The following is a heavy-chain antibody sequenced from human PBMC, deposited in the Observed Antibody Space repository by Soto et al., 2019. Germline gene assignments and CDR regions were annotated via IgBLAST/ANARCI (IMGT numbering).Heavy chain of an antibody. CDR3: AKDSLGGGDY. CDR1: GFTFSSYG. Sequence: QVQLVESGGGVVQPGRSLRLSCAAPGFTFSSYGMHWVRQAPGKGLEWVAVISYDGSNKYYADSVKGRFTISRDNSKNTLYLQMNSLRAEDTAVYYCAKDSLGGGDYWGQGTLVTVSS. V-gene: IGHV3-30*18. J-gene: IGHJ4*02. CDR2: ISYDGSNK.